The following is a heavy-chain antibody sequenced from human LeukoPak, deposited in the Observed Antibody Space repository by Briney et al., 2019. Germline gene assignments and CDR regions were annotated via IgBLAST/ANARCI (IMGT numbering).Heavy chain of an antibody. CDR3: ARHDAGGYCSGGSCYSGHFDY. V-gene: IGHV4-59*08. CDR1: GGSISGYY. D-gene: IGHD2-15*01. J-gene: IGHJ4*02. CDR2: IYYSGST. Sequence: SETLSLTCSVSGGSISGYYWSWIRQPPGKGLEWIGYIYYSGSTNYNPSLKSRVTISVDTSKNQFSLKLSSVTAADTAVYYCARHDAGGYCSGGSCYSGHFDYWGQGTLVTVSS.